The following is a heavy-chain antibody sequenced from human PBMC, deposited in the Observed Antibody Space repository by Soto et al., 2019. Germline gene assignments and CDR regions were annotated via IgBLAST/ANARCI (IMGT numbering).Heavy chain of an antibody. Sequence: SETLSLTCTVSGGSISSSSYYWGWIRQPPGKGLEWIGSIYYSGSTYYNPSLKSRVTISVDTSKNQFSLKLSSVTAADTAVYYCARRTTRVVISWFDHWGQGTLVTVSS. V-gene: IGHV4-39*01. CDR2: IYYSGST. CDR3: ARRTTRVVISWFDH. CDR1: GGSISSSSYY. D-gene: IGHD3-3*01. J-gene: IGHJ5*02.